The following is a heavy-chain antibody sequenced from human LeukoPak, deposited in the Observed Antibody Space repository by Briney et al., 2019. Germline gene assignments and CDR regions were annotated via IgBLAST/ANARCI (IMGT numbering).Heavy chain of an antibody. CDR1: GGSFSRYY. CDR2: IDHRGDT. J-gene: IGHJ4*03. V-gene: IGHV4-34*01. CDR3: ARGATISETGYFDF. Sequence: SETLSLTCAVYGGSFSRYYWRWIRQSPGKGLEWIAEIDHRGDTNYNPSVKSRVTMSVDTSKNQFSLKVRSLSAADTAVYYCARGATISETGYFDFWGQGTPVTVSS. D-gene: IGHD5-24*01.